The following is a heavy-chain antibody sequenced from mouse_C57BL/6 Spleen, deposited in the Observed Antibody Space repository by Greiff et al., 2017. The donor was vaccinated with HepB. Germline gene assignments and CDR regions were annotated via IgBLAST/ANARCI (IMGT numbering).Heavy chain of an antibody. J-gene: IGHJ3*01. CDR3: ARDGLRPSTGFAY. D-gene: IGHD1-1*01. CDR1: GFTFSSYA. V-gene: IGHV5-4*01. CDR2: ISDGGSYT. Sequence: EVQRVESGGGLVKPGGSLKLSCAASGFTFSSYAMSWVRQTPEKRLEWVATISDGGSYTYYPDNVKGRFTISRDNAKNNLYLQMSHLKSEDTAMYYCARDGLRPSTGFAYWGQGTLVTVSA.